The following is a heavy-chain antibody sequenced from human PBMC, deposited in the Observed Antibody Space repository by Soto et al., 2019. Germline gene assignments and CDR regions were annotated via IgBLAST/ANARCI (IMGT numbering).Heavy chain of an antibody. CDR3: ARDFYCSRGSRGSCSDCFDP. CDR1: GYSFTANS. CDR2: INAYNGNT. V-gene: IGHV1-18*04. D-gene: IGHD2-15*01. J-gene: IGHJ5*02. Sequence: ASVKVSCKASGYSFTANSMHWVRQAPGQGLEWMGWINAYNGNTNYAQKFQGRVTMTIDTSTSTAHMELRSLRSDDTALYYCARDFYCSRGSRGSCSDCFDPWGQGTLVTVSS.